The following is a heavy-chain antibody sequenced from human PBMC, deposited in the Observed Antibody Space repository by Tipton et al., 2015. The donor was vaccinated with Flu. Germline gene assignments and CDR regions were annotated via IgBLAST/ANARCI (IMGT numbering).Heavy chain of an antibody. V-gene: IGHV1-18*01. D-gene: IGHD3-9*01. Sequence: QSGPEVKKPGASVKVSCKASGYTFTSYGISWVRQAPGQGLEWMGWISAHNDDTNYAQKVQDRVTMTTDTSTSTAYMELRSLRSDDTAMYYCARDYDILTGYYSFSEYFQYWGQGTLVTVSS. CDR3: ARDYDILTGYYSFSEYFQY. CDR1: GYTFTSYG. CDR2: ISAHNDDT. J-gene: IGHJ1*01.